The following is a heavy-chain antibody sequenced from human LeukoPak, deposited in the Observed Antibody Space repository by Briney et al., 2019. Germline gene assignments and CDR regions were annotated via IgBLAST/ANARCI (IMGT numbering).Heavy chain of an antibody. CDR3: ARDPGYAYNHFDY. Sequence: GTSLRLSCAASGFSLSTYAMHWVRQAPGKGLEWVAVNSKDGSKKYYAESVKGRFTISRDTSKNTLYLQTNSLRPEDTAVYYCARDPGYAYNHFDYWGQGTLVTVSS. CDR1: GFSLSTYA. J-gene: IGHJ4*02. D-gene: IGHD5-18*01. V-gene: IGHV3-30*04. CDR2: NSKDGSKK.